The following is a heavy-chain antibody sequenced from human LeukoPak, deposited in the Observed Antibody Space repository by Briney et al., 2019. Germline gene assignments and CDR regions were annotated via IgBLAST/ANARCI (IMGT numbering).Heavy chain of an antibody. CDR2: IIPIFGTA. D-gene: IGHD6-25*01. Sequence: SVKVSCKASGGTFSSYAISWVRQAPGQGLEWMGGIIPIFGTANYAQKFQGRVTITADESTSTAYMELSSLRPEDTAVYYCARERLSDEPEYYFDYWGQGTLVTVSS. V-gene: IGHV1-69*13. CDR1: GGTFSSYA. J-gene: IGHJ4*02. CDR3: ARERLSDEPEYYFDY.